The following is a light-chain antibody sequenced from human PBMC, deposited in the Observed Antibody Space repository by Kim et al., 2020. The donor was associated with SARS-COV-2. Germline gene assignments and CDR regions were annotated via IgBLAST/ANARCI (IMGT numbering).Light chain of an antibody. V-gene: IGKV4-1*01. CDR1: QSVLYSSNNKNY. CDR3: QQYYSTPLT. J-gene: IGKJ4*01. CDR2: WAS. Sequence: ATINCKSSQSVLYSSNNKNYLAWYQQKPGQPPKLLIYWASTREFGVPHRFSGSGSGTDFTLTISSLQAEDVAVYYCQQYYSTPLTFGGGTKVDIK.